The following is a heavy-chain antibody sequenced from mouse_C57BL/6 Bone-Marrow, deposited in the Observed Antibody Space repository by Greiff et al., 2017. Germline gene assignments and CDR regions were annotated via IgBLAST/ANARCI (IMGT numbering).Heavy chain of an antibody. CDR1: GYTFTSYG. J-gene: IGHJ2*01. V-gene: IGHV1-81*01. CDR3: ARNPYGNYLYYFDY. Sequence: QVQLQQSGAELARPGASVKLSCKASGYTFTSYGISWVKQRTGQGLEWIGEIYPRSGNTYYNEKFKGKATLTADKSSSTAYMELRSLTSEDSAVYFCARNPYGNYLYYFDYWGQGTTLTVSS. D-gene: IGHD2-1*01. CDR2: IYPRSGNT.